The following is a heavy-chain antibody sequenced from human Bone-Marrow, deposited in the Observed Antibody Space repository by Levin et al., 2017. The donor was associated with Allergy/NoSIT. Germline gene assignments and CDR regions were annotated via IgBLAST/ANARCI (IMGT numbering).Heavy chain of an antibody. CDR1: GFTFSSYA. Sequence: PGGSLRLSCAASGFTFSSYAMSWVRQAPGKGLEWVSAISGSGGSTYYADSVKGRFTISRDNSKNTLYLQMNSLRAEDTAVYYCAKFGSRELLWYYFDYWGQGTLVTVSS. CDR3: AKFGSRELLWYYFDY. J-gene: IGHJ4*02. V-gene: IGHV3-23*01. D-gene: IGHD1-26*01. CDR2: ISGSGGST.